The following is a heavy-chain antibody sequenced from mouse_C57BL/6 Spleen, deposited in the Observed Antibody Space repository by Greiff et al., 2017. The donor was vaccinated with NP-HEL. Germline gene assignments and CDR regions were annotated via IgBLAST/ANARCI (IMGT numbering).Heavy chain of an antibody. Sequence: EVMLVESGGGLVQPGGSMKLSCVASGFTFSNYWMNWVRQSPEKGLEWVAQIRLKSDNYATHYAESVKGRFTISRDDSKSSVYLQMNNLRAEDTGIYYCTESYYDYDWGQGTLVTVSA. V-gene: IGHV6-3*01. D-gene: IGHD2-4*01. CDR3: TESYYDYD. J-gene: IGHJ3*01. CDR1: GFTFSNYW. CDR2: IRLKSDNYAT.